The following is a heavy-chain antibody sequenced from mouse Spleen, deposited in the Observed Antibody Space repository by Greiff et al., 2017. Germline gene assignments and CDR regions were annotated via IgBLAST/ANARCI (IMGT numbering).Heavy chain of an antibody. Sequence: EVQGVESGPELVKPGASVKISCKASGYTFTDYNMHWVKQSHGKSLEWIGYIYPYNGGTGYNQKFKSKATLTVDNSSSTAYMELSSLTSEDSAVYYCARGVTTVVAEGMDYWGQGTSVTVSS. J-gene: IGHJ4*01. CDR2: IYPYNGGT. CDR3: ARGVTTVVAEGMDY. CDR1: GYTFTDYN. D-gene: IGHD1-1*01. V-gene: IGHV1S29*02.